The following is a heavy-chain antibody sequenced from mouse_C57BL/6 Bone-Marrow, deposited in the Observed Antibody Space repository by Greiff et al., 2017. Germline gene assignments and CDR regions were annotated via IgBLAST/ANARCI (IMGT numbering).Heavy chain of an antibody. V-gene: IGHV1-81*01. D-gene: IGHD1-1*01. Sequence: VQLQQSGAELARPGASVKLSCKASGYTFTSSGISWVKQRTGQGLEWIGEIYPRSGNPYYNEKFKGKATLTADKSSSPAYLELRSLTSEDSAVYFCARTYGSYYYAMDYWGQGPSVTVSS. CDR3: ARTYGSYYYAMDY. CDR1: GYTFTSSG. CDR2: IYPRSGNP. J-gene: IGHJ4*01.